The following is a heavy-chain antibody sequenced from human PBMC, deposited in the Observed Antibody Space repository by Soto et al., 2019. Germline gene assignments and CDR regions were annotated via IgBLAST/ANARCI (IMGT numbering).Heavy chain of an antibody. CDR3: ARVLVGGTIPDY. V-gene: IGHV1-18*01. J-gene: IGHJ4*02. CDR1: GYTFSNYG. CDR2: ISGYNGNT. D-gene: IGHD1-26*01. Sequence: QVQLVQSGPEVKKPGASVKVSCKTSGYTFSNYGFSWVRQAPGQGLEWMGWISGYNGNTNYAQKFQGRVTMTTDTSTTTVDMELRSLRSGDTAVYYCARVLVGGTIPDYWGQGTLVTVSS.